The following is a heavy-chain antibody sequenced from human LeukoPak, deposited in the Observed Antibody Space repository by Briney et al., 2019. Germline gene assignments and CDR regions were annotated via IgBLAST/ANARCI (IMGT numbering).Heavy chain of an antibody. CDR3: ARDQQLRVFAAFDI. Sequence: SETLSLTCTVSGGSISSGGYYWSWIRQPPGKGLEWIGYIYHSGSTYYNPSLKSRVTISVDRSKNQFSLKLSSVTAADTAVYYCARDQQLRVFAAFDIWGQGTMVTVSS. CDR2: IYHSGST. V-gene: IGHV4-30-2*01. J-gene: IGHJ3*02. D-gene: IGHD6-13*01. CDR1: GGSISSGGYY.